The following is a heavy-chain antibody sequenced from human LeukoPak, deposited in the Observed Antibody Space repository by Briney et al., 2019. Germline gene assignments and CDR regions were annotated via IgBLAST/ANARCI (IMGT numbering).Heavy chain of an antibody. Sequence: PSETLSLTCTVSGGSISSGGYYWSWIRQPPGKGLEWIGEINHSGSTNYNPSLKSRVTISVDTSKNQFSLKLSSVTAADTAVYYCASPGTGGGDYWGQGTLVTVSS. CDR1: GGSISSGGYY. V-gene: IGHV4-39*07. J-gene: IGHJ4*02. CDR2: INHSGST. CDR3: ASPGTGGGDY. D-gene: IGHD3-16*01.